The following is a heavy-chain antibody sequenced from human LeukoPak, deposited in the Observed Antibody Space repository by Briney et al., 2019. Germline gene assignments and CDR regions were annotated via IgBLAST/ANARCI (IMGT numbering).Heavy chain of an antibody. Sequence: PGGSLRLSCSTSGFTFGDYTMTWVRQAPGKGLEWVSYISSSSSTIYYADSVKGRFTISRDNAKNSLYLQMNSLRDEDTAVYYCARIIQLQNWFDPWGQGTLVTVSS. CDR3: ARIIQLQNWFDP. CDR1: GFTFGDYT. CDR2: ISSSSSTI. V-gene: IGHV3-48*02. D-gene: IGHD2-2*01. J-gene: IGHJ5*02.